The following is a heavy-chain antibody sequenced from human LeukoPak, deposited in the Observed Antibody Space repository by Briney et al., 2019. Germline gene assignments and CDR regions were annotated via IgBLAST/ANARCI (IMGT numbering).Heavy chain of an antibody. Sequence: PGGSLRLSCAASGFTFSSYSMNWVRQAPGKGLEWVSYISSSSSTIYYADSVKGRFTISRNNVKNSLYLQMNSLRADDTAVYYCAREEYQLLYGFDYWGQGTLVTVSS. CDR3: AREEYQLLYGFDY. CDR2: ISSSSSTI. D-gene: IGHD2-2*02. V-gene: IGHV3-48*01. CDR1: GFTFSSYS. J-gene: IGHJ4*02.